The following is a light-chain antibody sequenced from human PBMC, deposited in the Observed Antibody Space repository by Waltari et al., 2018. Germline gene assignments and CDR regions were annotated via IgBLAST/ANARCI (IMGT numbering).Light chain of an antibody. CDR3: QQYGSSPRT. CDR2: GAF. J-gene: IGKJ1*01. V-gene: IGKV3-20*01. Sequence: ENVLTQSPGTLSLSPGDRVTLSCRASQSVSADYLAWYHQKPGQAPRLLIFGAFNRAAGIPDRCSGSGSGTDFTLTISRLEPEDFAVYYCQQYGSSPRTFGQGTKVELK. CDR1: QSVSADY.